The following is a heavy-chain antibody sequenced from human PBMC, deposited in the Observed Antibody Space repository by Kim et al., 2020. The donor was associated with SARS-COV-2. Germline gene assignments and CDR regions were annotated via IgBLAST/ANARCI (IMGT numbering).Heavy chain of an antibody. J-gene: IGHJ5*02. CDR3: AKNRGYSSSWYGAGFDP. CDR2: ISGSGGST. D-gene: IGHD6-13*01. Sequence: GGSLRLSCAASGFTFSSYAMSWVRQAPGKGLEWVSAISGSGGSTYYADSVKGRFTISRDNSKNTLYLQMNSLRAEDTAVYYCAKNRGYSSSWYGAGFDPWGQGTLVTVSS. CDR1: GFTFSSYA. V-gene: IGHV3-23*01.